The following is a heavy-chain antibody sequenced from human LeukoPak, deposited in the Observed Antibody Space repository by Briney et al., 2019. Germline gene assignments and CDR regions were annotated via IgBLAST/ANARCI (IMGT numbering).Heavy chain of an antibody. CDR1: GGSISSYY. D-gene: IGHD2-15*01. Sequence: SETLSLTCTVSGGSISSYYWSWIRQPPGKGLEWIGYIYYSGSTNYNPSLKSRVTISADTSKNQFSLKLSSVTAADTAVYYCARDSGRYCSGGSCLPFQHWGQGTLVTVSS. J-gene: IGHJ1*01. V-gene: IGHV4-59*01. CDR3: ARDSGRYCSGGSCLPFQH. CDR2: IYYSGST.